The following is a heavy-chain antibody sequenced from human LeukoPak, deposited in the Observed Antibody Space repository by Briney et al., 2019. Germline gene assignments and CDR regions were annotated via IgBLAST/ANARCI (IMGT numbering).Heavy chain of an antibody. J-gene: IGHJ3*02. V-gene: IGHV1-18*01. CDR1: GYTFTSYG. D-gene: IGHD2-2*02. Sequence: GASVKVSCKASGYTFTSYGISWVRQAPGQGLEWMGWISAYNGNTNYAQKLQGRVTMTTDTSTSTAYMELGSLRSDDTAVYYCASPYCSSTSCYRGSGAFDIWGQGTMVTVSS. CDR2: ISAYNGNT. CDR3: ASPYCSSTSCYRGSGAFDI.